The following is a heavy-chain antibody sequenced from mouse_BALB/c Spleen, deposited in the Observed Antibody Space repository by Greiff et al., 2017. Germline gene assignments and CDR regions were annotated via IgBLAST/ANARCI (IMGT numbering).Heavy chain of an antibody. CDR1: GFTFSSYT. CDR3: TRYYGSSYEYFDV. V-gene: IGHV5-6-4*01. J-gene: IGHJ1*01. Sequence: EVKVVESGGGLVKPGGSLKLSCAASGFTFSSYTMSWVRQTPEKRLEWVATISSGGSYTYYPDSVKGRFTISRDNAKNTLYLQMSSLKSEDTAMYYCTRYYGSSYEYFDVWGAGTTVTVSS. D-gene: IGHD1-1*01. CDR2: ISSGGSYT.